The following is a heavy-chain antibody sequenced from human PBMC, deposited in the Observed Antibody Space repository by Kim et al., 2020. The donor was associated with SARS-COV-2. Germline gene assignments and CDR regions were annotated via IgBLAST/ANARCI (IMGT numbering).Heavy chain of an antibody. J-gene: IGHJ3*02. Sequence: GGSLRLSCAASGFTFSSYGMHWVRQAPGKGLEWVAVISYDGSNKYYADSVKGRFTISRDNSKNTLYLQMNSLRAEDTAVYYCARDYDYGDKGGAFDIWGQGTMVTVSS. CDR1: GFTFSSYG. CDR2: ISYDGSNK. V-gene: IGHV3-33*05. D-gene: IGHD4-17*01. CDR3: ARDYDYGDKGGAFDI.